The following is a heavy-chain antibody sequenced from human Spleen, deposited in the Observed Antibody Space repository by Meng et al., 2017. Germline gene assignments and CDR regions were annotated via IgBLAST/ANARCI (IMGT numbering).Heavy chain of an antibody. CDR2: TYYRSKWYN. Sequence: QVQLQQSGPGLGKTSQTLSLTCAISGDSVSSDSAAWNWLRQSPSRGLEWLGRTYYRSKWYNNYGVSVKSRITVSPDTSKNQFSLQLISVTPEDAAIYFCARGNSGYLDHWGQGILVTVSS. CDR1: GDSVSSDSAA. CDR3: ARGNSGYLDH. J-gene: IGHJ4*02. D-gene: IGHD3-9*01. V-gene: IGHV6-1*01.